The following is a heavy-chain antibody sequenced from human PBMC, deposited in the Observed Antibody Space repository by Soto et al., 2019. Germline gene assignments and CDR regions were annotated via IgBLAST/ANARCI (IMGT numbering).Heavy chain of an antibody. CDR3: ATSGMELSDAFDI. V-gene: IGHV4-39*01. J-gene: IGHJ3*02. D-gene: IGHD1-7*01. Sequence: SETLSLTCTVSGGSISSSSYYWGWIRQPPGKGLEWIGSIYYSGSTYYNPSLKSRVTISVDTSKNQFSLKLSSVTAADTAVYYCATSGMELSDAFDIWGQGTMVTVSS. CDR2: IYYSGST. CDR1: GGSISSSSYY.